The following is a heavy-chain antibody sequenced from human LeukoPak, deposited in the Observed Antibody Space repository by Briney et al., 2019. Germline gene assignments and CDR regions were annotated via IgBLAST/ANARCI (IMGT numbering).Heavy chain of an antibody. Sequence: GGSLRLSCAASGFTFSIYNIHWVRQAPGKGLEWVALISYDGSNKYYGDSVKGRFTISRDNSKNTLYLQMNRLRADDTAVYYCATDSSPDFWGQGTLVTVSS. V-gene: IGHV3-30*04. J-gene: IGHJ4*02. CDR3: ATDSSPDF. CDR1: GFTFSIYN. D-gene: IGHD3-22*01. CDR2: ISYDGSNK.